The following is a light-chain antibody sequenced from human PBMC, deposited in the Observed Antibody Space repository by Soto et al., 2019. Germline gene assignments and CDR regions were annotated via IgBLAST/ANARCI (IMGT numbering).Light chain of an antibody. J-gene: IGKJ1*01. CDR3: QQHGSSPQT. V-gene: IGKV3-20*01. Sequence: EVVLTQSPATLSVSPGDRATLSCRASQYIGSAVAWYHQKPGQAPRLLIYGASSRATGIPDRFSGSGSGTDFTLTISRLEPEDFAVYYCQQHGSSPQTFGQGTKVDIK. CDR1: QYIGSA. CDR2: GAS.